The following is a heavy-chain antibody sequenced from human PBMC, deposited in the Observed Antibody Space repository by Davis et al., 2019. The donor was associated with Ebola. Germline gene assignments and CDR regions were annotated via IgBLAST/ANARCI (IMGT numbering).Heavy chain of an antibody. V-gene: IGHV4-61*01. D-gene: IGHD4-17*01. CDR3: ARVYGDYTEYFDY. CDR2: IHYSGTT. Sequence: MPSETLSLTCTVSGGSVSNTNYLWSWIRQPPGKGLEWIGHIHYSGTTIYNPSLKSRVTISVDPSKNQFSLKLSSVTAADTAEYYCARVYGDYTEYFDYWGQGTLVTVSS. CDR1: GGSVSNTNYL. J-gene: IGHJ4*02.